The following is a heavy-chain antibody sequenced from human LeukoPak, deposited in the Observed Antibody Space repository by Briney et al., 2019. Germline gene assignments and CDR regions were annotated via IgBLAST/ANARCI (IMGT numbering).Heavy chain of an antibody. D-gene: IGHD5-18*01. J-gene: IGHJ4*02. V-gene: IGHV3-21*01. Sequence: GGSPRLSCAASGFTFSSYSMNWVRQAPGKGLEWVSSISSSSSYIYYADSVKGRFTISRDNAKNSLYLQMNSLRAEDTAVYYCARTRGYSYGLDHDYWGQGTLVTVSS. CDR2: ISSSSSYI. CDR3: ARTRGYSYGLDHDY. CDR1: GFTFSSYS.